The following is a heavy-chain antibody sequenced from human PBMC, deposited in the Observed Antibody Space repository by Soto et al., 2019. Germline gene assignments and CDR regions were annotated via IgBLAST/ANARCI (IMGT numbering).Heavy chain of an antibody. CDR3: ASDAKNYYESGFPHAFAS. Sequence: SETLSLTCTVSGGSISRSGSYWGWIRQSPGKGLEWIGSSYYGGNTYYNPSLKSRVTISVDTSKNQFSLSLSSVTAADTAVYYCASDAKNYYESGFPHAFASWGQGSMVTVSS. CDR2: SYYGGNT. V-gene: IGHV4-39*01. CDR1: GGSISRSGSY. J-gene: IGHJ3*01. D-gene: IGHD3-10*01.